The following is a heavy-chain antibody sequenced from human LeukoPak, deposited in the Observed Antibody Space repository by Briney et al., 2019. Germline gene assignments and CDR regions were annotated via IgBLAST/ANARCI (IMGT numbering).Heavy chain of an antibody. CDR2: ISYSGNDE. J-gene: IGHJ6*03. Sequence: GGSLRLSCEASGFIFKSYSMHWVRLTPGRGLEWLAVISYSGNDEDYADSVMGRFTISRDNSKKTLYLEMNSLRIEDTAVYFCAKGMLTYYYLDVWGKGTTVIVSS. CDR1: GFIFKSYS. D-gene: IGHD3-16*01. CDR3: AKGMLTYYYLDV. V-gene: IGHV3-30-3*01.